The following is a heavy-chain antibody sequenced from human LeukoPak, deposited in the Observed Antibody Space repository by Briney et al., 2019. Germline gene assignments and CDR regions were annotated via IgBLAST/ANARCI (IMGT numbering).Heavy chain of an antibody. J-gene: IGHJ4*02. CDR2: IYYTGST. CDR3: ARRGGSGRAFDY. D-gene: IGHD1-26*01. Sequence: KPSEALSLTCSVSGASISGGTYYWGWIRQPPGKGLEWIGSIYYTGSTYDNPSLKSRVTISVDTSKSQFSLKLSSVTAADTAVYYCARRGGSGRAFDYWGQGTLVTVSS. V-gene: IGHV4-39*01. CDR1: GASISGGTYY.